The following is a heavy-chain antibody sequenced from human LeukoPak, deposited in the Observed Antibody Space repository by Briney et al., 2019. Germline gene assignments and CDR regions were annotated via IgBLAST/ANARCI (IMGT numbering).Heavy chain of an antibody. CDR2: INPNSGGT. Sequence: GASVKVSCKASGYDFIGYYMHWVRQAPGQGLEWMGWINPNSGGTNYAQKFQGRVTMTRDTSISTAYMELSRLRSDDTAVYYCARDSYPLSSSWYKDYWGQGTLVTVSS. D-gene: IGHD6-13*01. CDR1: GYDFIGYY. J-gene: IGHJ4*02. V-gene: IGHV1-2*02. CDR3: ARDSYPLSSSWYKDY.